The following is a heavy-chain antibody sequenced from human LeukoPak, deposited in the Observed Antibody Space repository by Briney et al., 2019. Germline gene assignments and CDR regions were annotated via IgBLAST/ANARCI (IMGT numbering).Heavy chain of an antibody. J-gene: IGHJ5*02. V-gene: IGHV4-59*01. Sequence: SETLSLTCTVSGGSISSYYWSWIRQPPGKGLEWIGYIYYSGSTNYNPSLQSRVTISVDTSKNQFSLKLSSVTAADTAVYYCARDRDSSGSGWFDPWGQGTLVTVSS. CDR1: GGSISSYY. CDR2: IYYSGST. D-gene: IGHD6-19*01. CDR3: ARDRDSSGSGWFDP.